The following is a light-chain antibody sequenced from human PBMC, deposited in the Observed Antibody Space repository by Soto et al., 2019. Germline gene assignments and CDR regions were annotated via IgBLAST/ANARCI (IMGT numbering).Light chain of an antibody. CDR2: EAS. CDR3: QQRNDWPPWT. CDR1: QSVSSEY. J-gene: IGKJ1*01. V-gene: IGKV3-11*01. Sequence: EILLTQSPGTLSLSPGERATLSCRASQSVSSEYLAWYQQKPGQAPRLLIYEASSRATGIPARFSGSGSGTDFTLTISSLEPEDFAVYYCQQRNDWPPWTFGQGTKVDIK.